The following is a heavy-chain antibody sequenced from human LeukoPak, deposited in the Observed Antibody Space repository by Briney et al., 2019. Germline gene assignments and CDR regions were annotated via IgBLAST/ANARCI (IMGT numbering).Heavy chain of an antibody. Sequence: TGGSLRLSCAASGFTFSSYAMSWVRQAPGKGLEWVSAISGSGGSTYYADSVKGRFTIFRDNSKNTLYLQMNSLRAEDTAVYYCAKDRTVVVISNAFDIWGQGTMVTVSS. V-gene: IGHV3-23*01. D-gene: IGHD3-22*01. CDR3: AKDRTVVVISNAFDI. CDR1: GFTFSSYA. CDR2: ISGSGGST. J-gene: IGHJ3*02.